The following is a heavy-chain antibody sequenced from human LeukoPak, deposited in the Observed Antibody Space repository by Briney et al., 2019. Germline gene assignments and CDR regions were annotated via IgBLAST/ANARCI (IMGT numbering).Heavy chain of an antibody. CDR3: ARVLTAEYFQH. J-gene: IGHJ1*01. CDR2: ISSGSVTI. Sequence: GGSLRLSCAASGFIFSSYSMNWVRQAPGKGLEWVSYISSGSVTIYYADSVKGRFTISRDNAKNSLFLEMNSLRGEDTAVYYCARVLTAEYFQHWGQGTLVTVSS. D-gene: IGHD3-10*01. V-gene: IGHV3-48*01. CDR1: GFIFSSYS.